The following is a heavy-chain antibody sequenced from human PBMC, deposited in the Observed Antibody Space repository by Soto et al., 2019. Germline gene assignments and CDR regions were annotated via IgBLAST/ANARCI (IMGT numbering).Heavy chain of an antibody. CDR2: IYYSGST. J-gene: IGHJ4*02. CDR1: GGSISSYY. CDR3: ARSCGGDCYSPSLFDY. D-gene: IGHD2-21*02. V-gene: IGHV4-59*01. Sequence: XXTLSLTCTVSGGSISSYYWRWIPQPPGKGLEWIGYIYYSGSTNYNPSLKSRVTISVDTSKNQFSLKLSSVTAADTAVYYCARSCGGDCYSPSLFDYWGQGTLVTVSS.